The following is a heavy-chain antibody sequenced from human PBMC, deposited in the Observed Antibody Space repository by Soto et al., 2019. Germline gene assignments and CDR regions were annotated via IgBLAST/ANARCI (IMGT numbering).Heavy chain of an antibody. D-gene: IGHD6-13*01. CDR2: IIPIFGTA. J-gene: IGHJ6*02. Sequence: QVQLVQSGAEVKKPGSSVKVSCKASGGTFSSYGISWVRQAPGQGLEWMGGIIPIFGTANYAQKFQGRVTITADESTSTAYMELSSLRSEDTAVYYCARSIAAAGTKYYYYYYGMDVWGQGTTVTVSS. V-gene: IGHV1-69*01. CDR1: GGTFSSYG. CDR3: ARSIAAAGTKYYYYYYGMDV.